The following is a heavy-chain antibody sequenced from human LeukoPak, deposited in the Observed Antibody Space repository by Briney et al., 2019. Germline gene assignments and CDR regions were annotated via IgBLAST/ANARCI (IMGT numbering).Heavy chain of an antibody. CDR2: IFHSGTT. CDR3: ARGGGRLRGHDYPMDV. CDR1: GGSISSGDDS. V-gene: IGHV4-30-2*01. Sequence: SETLSLTCSVSGGSISSGDDSWTWIRQPPGKGLEWIGNIFHSGTTNYSPSLKSRLSISLDRSKNQFSLKLTSVTAADTAVYFCARGGGRLRGHDYPMDVWGQGTTVTVSS. J-gene: IGHJ6*02. D-gene: IGHD4-17*01.